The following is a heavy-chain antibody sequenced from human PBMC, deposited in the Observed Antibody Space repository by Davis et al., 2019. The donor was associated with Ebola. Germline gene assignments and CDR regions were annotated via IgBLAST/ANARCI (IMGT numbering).Heavy chain of an antibody. CDR2: VSYDGRHK. CDR1: AFTFSLFA. J-gene: IGHJ4*02. Sequence: GESLKISCAASAFTFSLFAMHWVRQAPGKGLQWVAVVSYDGRHKYYADSVKGRFTISRDNSKNTFNLQMNSLRAEDTAVYYCARESYCRLDYWGQGTLVTVSS. D-gene: IGHD2-15*01. V-gene: IGHV3-30*04. CDR3: ARESYCRLDY.